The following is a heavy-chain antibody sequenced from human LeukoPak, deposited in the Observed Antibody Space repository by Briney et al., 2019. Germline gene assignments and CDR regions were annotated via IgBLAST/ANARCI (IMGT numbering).Heavy chain of an antibody. CDR1: GFTFSSYW. D-gene: IGHD1-1*01. J-gene: IGHJ4*02. CDR2: IKSDGSYT. Sequence: QPGGSLRLSCAASGFTFSSYWMDWVRQSPGKGLVWVSRIKSDGSYTSYVDFVKGRFTISRDNAKNTLYLQMNSLRAEDTAVYYCAGDLGYNSLDYWGQGSLVTVSS. V-gene: IGHV3-74*01. CDR3: AGDLGYNSLDY.